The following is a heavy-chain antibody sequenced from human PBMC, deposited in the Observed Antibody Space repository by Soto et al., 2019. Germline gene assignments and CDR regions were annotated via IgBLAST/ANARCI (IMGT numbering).Heavy chain of an antibody. J-gene: IGHJ4*02. D-gene: IGHD3-3*01. CDR1: GFTFSSYS. Sequence: EVQLVESGGGLVKPGGSLRLSCAASGFTFSSYSMNWVRQAPGKGLEWVSSISSSSSYIYYADSVKGRFTISRDNAKNSQYLHMNSLKADDTAVYYCATACWYEWLPCGYWGQGPLVTVSS. V-gene: IGHV3-21*01. CDR3: ATACWYEWLPCGY. CDR2: ISSSSSYI.